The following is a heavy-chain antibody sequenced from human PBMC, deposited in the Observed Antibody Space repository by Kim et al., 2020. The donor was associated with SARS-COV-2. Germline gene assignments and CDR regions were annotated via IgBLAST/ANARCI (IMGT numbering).Heavy chain of an antibody. D-gene: IGHD6-19*01. CDR3: ARGGLRGYSSGWYIDY. V-gene: IGHV4-34*01. Sequence: SETLSLTCAVYGGSFSGYYWSWIRQPPGKGLEWIGEINHSGSTNYNPSLKSRVTISVDTSKNQFSLKLSSVTAADTAVYYCARGGLRGYSSGWYIDYWGQGTLVTVSS. CDR2: INHSGST. CDR1: GGSFSGYY. J-gene: IGHJ4*02.